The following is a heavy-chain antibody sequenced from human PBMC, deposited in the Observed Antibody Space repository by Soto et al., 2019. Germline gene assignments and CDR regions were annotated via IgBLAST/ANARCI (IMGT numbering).Heavy chain of an antibody. V-gene: IGHV4-30-2*01. CDR3: ARVPSP. Sequence: SETLSLTCTVSGDSISSGFYFWGWVRQPPGKGLEWIGYIYHSGSPYYNPSLKSRVTISVDRSKNQFSLKLSSVTAADTAVYYCARVPSPWGQGTLVTVSS. CDR1: GDSISSGFYF. CDR2: IYHSGSP. J-gene: IGHJ5*02.